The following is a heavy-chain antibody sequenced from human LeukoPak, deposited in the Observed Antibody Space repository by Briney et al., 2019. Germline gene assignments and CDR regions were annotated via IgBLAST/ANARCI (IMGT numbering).Heavy chain of an antibody. CDR1: GFTFSSYA. CDR3: AKRDYYGSGSSY. CDR2: ISGGGGST. J-gene: IGHJ4*02. D-gene: IGHD3-10*01. Sequence: GGSLRLSCAASGFTFSSYAMSWVRQAPGKGLEWVSDISGGGGSTYYADSVKGRFTISRDNSKNTLYLQMNSLRAEDTAVYYCAKRDYYGSGSSYWGQGTLVTVSS. V-gene: IGHV3-23*01.